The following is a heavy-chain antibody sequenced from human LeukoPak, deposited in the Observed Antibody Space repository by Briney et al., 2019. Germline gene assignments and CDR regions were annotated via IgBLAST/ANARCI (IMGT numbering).Heavy chain of an antibody. V-gene: IGHV1-69*04. CDR3: ARAGGGRYWYFDL. CDR1: GGTFSSYA. Sequence: ASVKVSCKASGGTFSSYAISWVRQAPGQGLEWMGRIIPILGIANYAQKFQGRVTITADKSTSTAYMELSSLRSEDTAVYYCARAGGGRYWYFDLWGRGTLVTVSS. J-gene: IGHJ2*01. CDR2: IIPILGIA. D-gene: IGHD1-14*01.